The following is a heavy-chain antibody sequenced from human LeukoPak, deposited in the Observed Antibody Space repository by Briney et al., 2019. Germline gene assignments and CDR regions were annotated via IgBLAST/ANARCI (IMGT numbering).Heavy chain of an antibody. V-gene: IGHV4-38-2*01. J-gene: IGHJ4*02. D-gene: IGHD3-10*01. CDR3: ARDRITMVRDPMGYFDY. CDR2: IYHSGST. CDR1: GYSISIGYY. Sequence: PSETLSLTCAVSGYSISIGYYWGWIRQPPGKGLDWIGTIYHSGSTYYNPSLKSRVTISVDTSKNQFSLKLSSVTAADTAVYYCARDRITMVRDPMGYFDYWGQGTLVTVSS.